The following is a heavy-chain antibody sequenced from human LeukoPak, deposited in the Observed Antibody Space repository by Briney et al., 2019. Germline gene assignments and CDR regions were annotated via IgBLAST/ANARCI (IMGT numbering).Heavy chain of an antibody. V-gene: IGHV3-48*03. CDR2: ISRSGRTV. Sequence: GGSLRLSCAASGFAFRDYEMNWVRQAPGKGLEWVSYISRSGRTVYYADSVKGRFAISRDNAKSSLFLQVNSLRAEDTAVYYCARDGDMAVAGTFDYWGQGTLVTVPS. D-gene: IGHD6-19*01. J-gene: IGHJ4*02. CDR3: ARDGDMAVAGTFDY. CDR1: GFAFRDYE.